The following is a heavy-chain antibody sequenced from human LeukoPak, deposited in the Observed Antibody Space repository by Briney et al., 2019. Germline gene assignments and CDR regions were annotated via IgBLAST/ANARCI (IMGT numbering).Heavy chain of an antibody. D-gene: IGHD2-15*01. CDR1: GFTFSGYR. J-gene: IGHJ4*02. CDR2: ISSRSSNI. Sequence: PGGSLRLSCAASGFTFSGYRMHWVRQAPGKGLEWVSSISSRSSNIYYADSVKGRFTISRDNATNSLYLQMNSLRAEDTAVYYCAGEVVLGYCSGGSCFYWGQGTLVTVSS. V-gene: IGHV3-21*01. CDR3: AGEVVLGYCSGGSCFY.